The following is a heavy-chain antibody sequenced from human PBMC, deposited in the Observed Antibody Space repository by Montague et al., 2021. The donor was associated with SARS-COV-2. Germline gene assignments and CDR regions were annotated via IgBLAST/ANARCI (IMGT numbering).Heavy chain of an antibody. CDR1: GFVFHDYA. CDR2: ISGSGGGT. CDR3: ARDRERVGWPLDS. D-gene: IGHD2-2*01. V-gene: IGHV3-23*01. J-gene: IGHJ5*01. Sequence: SLRLSCAASGFVFHDYAINWIRQAPGKALEWVSAISGSGGGTYYAESVKGRFATSRDTSKNTVFLQMDSLRVEDTALYFCARDRERVGWPLDSWGQGTLVIVSS.